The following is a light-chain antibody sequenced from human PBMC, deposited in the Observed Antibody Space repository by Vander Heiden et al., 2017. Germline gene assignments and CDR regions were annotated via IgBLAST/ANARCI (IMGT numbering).Light chain of an antibody. CDR3: QQSYTTLGIT. CDR2: AAS. J-gene: IGKJ4*01. Sequence: DIQMTQSPSSLSASVGDRVTITCRASQSISIFLNWYQQKPGKAPNLLIYAASSLQSGVPSRFSGSGSGTDFTLTISSLQPEDFATYYCQQSYTTLGITFGGGTKVEIK. CDR1: QSISIF. V-gene: IGKV1-39*01.